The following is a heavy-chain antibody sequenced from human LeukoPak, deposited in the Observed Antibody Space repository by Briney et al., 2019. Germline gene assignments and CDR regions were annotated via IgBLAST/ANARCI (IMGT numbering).Heavy chain of an antibody. CDR3: AKDTHWGGEEDMVRGVISGMDV. D-gene: IGHD3-10*01. V-gene: IGHV3-43D*03. J-gene: IGHJ6*02. CDR2: ISWDGGST. Sequence: GGSLRLSCAASGFTFDDYAMHWVRQAPGKGLEWVSLISWDGGSTYYADPVKGRFTISRDNSKNSLYLQMNSLRAEDTALYYCAKDTHWGGEEDMVRGVISGMDVWGQGTTVTVSS. CDR1: GFTFDDYA.